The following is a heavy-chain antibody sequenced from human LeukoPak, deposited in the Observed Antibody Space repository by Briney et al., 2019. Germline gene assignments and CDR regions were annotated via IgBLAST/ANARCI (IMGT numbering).Heavy chain of an antibody. D-gene: IGHD4-17*01. CDR3: TRDHDYGDQSPFDY. Sequence: GGSLRLSCTASGLTFGDYAMNWFRQAPGKGLEWVGFIRSKAYGGTTEYAASVKGRFTISRDDSKSIAYLQMNSLKTEDTAVYYCTRDHDYGDQSPFDYWGQVTLVTVSS. CDR2: IRSKAYGGTT. V-gene: IGHV3-49*03. CDR1: GLTFGDYA. J-gene: IGHJ4*02.